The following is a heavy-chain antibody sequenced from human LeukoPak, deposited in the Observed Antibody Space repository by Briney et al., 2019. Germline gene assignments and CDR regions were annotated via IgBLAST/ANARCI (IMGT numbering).Heavy chain of an antibody. CDR2: IYWNDDK. Sequence: SGPTLVNPTQTLTLTCTFSGCSLSTSGVGVGWIRQPPGKALEWLALIYWNDDKRYSPSLKSRLTITEDTSKNQVVLTMTNMDPVDTATYYCAHRREYGGDRAFDIWGQGAMVTVSS. V-gene: IGHV2-5*01. CDR1: GCSLSTSGVG. D-gene: IGHD2-21*02. J-gene: IGHJ3*02. CDR3: AHRREYGGDRAFDI.